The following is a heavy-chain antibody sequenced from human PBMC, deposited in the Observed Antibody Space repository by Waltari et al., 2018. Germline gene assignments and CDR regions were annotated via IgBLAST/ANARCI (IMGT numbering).Heavy chain of an antibody. CDR2: FSGSCGSK. J-gene: IGHJ5*02. CDR1: GLTFRSYA. D-gene: IGHD2-2*01. V-gene: IGHV3-23*01. CDR3: AKDIVVVPAATPGWFDP. Sequence: EVQLLDSGGGLVQPGGSLRLSCAASGLTFRSYAMLQVRQSPGKGLEGVADFSGSCGSKYYADSVKGRFTSSRDNSKNTLYLQMNSLRAEDTAVYYCAKDIVVVPAATPGWFDPWGQGTLVTVSS.